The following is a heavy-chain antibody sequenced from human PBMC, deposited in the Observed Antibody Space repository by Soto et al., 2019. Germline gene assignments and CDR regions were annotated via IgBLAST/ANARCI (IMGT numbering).Heavy chain of an antibody. CDR1: GDSMTATGYY. CDR2: IYHTGSA. Sequence: QVQLQESGPALVKASQTLSLRCTVSGDSMTATGYYWSWIRHVPGKGLECIGYIYHTGSAYYSPSLKSRTTLSVDTSKNQFYVKMSAVTAADTAIYYCVYMIRVTTFDYWGQGTLVAVSS. J-gene: IGHJ4*02. V-gene: IGHV4-31*03. D-gene: IGHD3-16*01. CDR3: VYMIRVTTFDY.